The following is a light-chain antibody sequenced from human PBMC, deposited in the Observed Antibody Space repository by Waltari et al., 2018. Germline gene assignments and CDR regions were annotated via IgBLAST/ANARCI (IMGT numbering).Light chain of an antibody. J-gene: IGLJ3*02. CDR2: EDT. V-gene: IGLV3-10*01. Sequence: SYELTQPSSVSVSPGQTATITCSGDALPRKYVYWYQLKSGQAPLWVMYEDTKRPSGIPAVFSGYPSGTTATLTGSGVQVADEAYYYCYSADINDHHWVFGGGTKVTVL. CDR1: ALPRKY. CDR3: YSADINDHHWV.